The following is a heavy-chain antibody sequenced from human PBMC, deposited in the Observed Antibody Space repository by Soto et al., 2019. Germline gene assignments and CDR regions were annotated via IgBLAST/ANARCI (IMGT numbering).Heavy chain of an antibody. Sequence: QVQLVESGGGVVQPGRSLRLSCAASGFTFSSYAMHWVRQAPGKGLEWVAVISYDGSNKYYADSVKGRFTISRDNSKNTLYLQMNSLRAEDTAVYYCAREDGDYVVSALFDPWGQGTLVTVSS. CDR1: GFTFSSYA. CDR3: AREDGDYVVSALFDP. D-gene: IGHD4-17*01. J-gene: IGHJ5*02. V-gene: IGHV3-30-3*01. CDR2: ISYDGSNK.